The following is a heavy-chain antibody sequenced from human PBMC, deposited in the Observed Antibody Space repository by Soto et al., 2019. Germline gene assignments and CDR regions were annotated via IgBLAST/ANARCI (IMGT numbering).Heavy chain of an antibody. CDR1: GGSISSYY. D-gene: IGHD6-13*01. J-gene: IGHJ4*02. CDR3: ARALPRPYSSSWYFPSFDY. CDR2: IYYSGST. Sequence: SETLSLTCTVSGGSISSYYWSWIRQPPGKGLEWIGYIYYSGSTNYNPSLKSRVTISVDTSKNQFSLKLSSVTAADTAVYYCARALPRPYSSSWYFPSFDYWGQGTLVTVSS. V-gene: IGHV4-59*01.